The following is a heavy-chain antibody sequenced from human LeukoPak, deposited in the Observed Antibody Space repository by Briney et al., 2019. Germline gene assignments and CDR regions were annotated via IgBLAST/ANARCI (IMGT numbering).Heavy chain of an antibody. J-gene: IGHJ5*02. Sequence: PSQTLSLTCTVSGGSISSGGYYWSWIRQHPGKGLEWIGYIYHSGSTYYNPSLKSRVTISVDTSKNQFSLKLSSVTAADTAVYYCARVRRSIAAAGHWFDPWGQGTLVTVSS. CDR1: GGSISSGGYY. CDR3: ARVRRSIAAAGHWFDP. V-gene: IGHV4-31*03. CDR2: IYHSGST. D-gene: IGHD6-13*01.